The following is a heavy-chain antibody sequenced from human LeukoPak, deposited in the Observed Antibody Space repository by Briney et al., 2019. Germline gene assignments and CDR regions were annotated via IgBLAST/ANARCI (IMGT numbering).Heavy chain of an antibody. Sequence: TGGSLRLSCAASGFTVSSNYMSWVRQAPGKGLERVSVIYSGGSTYYADSVKGRFTISRDNSKNTLYLQMNSLRAEDTAVYYCARNKYFGDFWSGYYFDWGQGTLVTVSS. V-gene: IGHV3-53*01. CDR1: GFTVSSNY. CDR3: ARNKYFGDFWSGYYFD. D-gene: IGHD3-3*01. J-gene: IGHJ4*02. CDR2: IYSGGST.